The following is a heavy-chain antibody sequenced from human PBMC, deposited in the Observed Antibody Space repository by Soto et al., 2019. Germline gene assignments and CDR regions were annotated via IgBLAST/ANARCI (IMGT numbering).Heavy chain of an antibody. Sequence: QVQLVQSGAEVKKPGSSVKVSCKASGGTFSSYAISWVRQAPGQGLEWMGGIIPILGTANYAQKFQGRVTITADKSTSTADMELSSLRSEDTAVYYCARGGMRSYGSGTQGVVHNWFDPWGQGTLVTVSS. CDR3: ARGGMRSYGSGTQGVVHNWFDP. CDR2: IIPILGTA. CDR1: GGTFSSYA. D-gene: IGHD3-10*01. V-gene: IGHV1-69*06. J-gene: IGHJ5*02.